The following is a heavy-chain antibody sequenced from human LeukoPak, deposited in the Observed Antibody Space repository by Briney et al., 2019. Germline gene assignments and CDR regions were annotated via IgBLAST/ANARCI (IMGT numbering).Heavy chain of an antibody. CDR1: GGSFSGYY. D-gene: IGHD4-17*01. V-gene: IGHV4-34*01. CDR2: ISHSGST. CDR3: ARMNYGDYPSYYYYGMDV. Sequence: PSETLSLTCAVYGGSFSGYYWSWIRQPPGKGLEWIGEISHSGSTNYNPSLKSRVTISVDTSKNQFSLKLSSVTAADTAVYYCARMNYGDYPSYYYYGMDVWGQGTTVTVSS. J-gene: IGHJ6*02.